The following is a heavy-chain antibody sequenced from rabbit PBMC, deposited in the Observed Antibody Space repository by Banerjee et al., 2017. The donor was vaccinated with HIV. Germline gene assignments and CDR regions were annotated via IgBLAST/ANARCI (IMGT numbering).Heavy chain of an antibody. V-gene: IGHV1S40*01. D-gene: IGHD1-1*01. CDR2: IYAGSGYT. Sequence: QSLEESGGDLVQPEGSLTLTCTASGFSFSSSYYMCWVRQAPGKGLEWIACIYAGSGYTYCASWAQGRFTISKPSSTTVTLQMTSLTAADTATYFCARDPSHDKFCYFDLWGPGTLVTVS. CDR1: GFSFSSSYY. CDR3: ARDPSHDKFCYFDL. J-gene: IGHJ4*01.